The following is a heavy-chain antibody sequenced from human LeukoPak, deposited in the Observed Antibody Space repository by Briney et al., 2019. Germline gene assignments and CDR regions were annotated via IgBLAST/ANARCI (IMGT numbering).Heavy chain of an antibody. CDR2: INPRGPIT. D-gene: IGHD2-21*01. V-gene: IGHV1-46*01. CDR1: GSTFTWYL. CDR3: ARPAYCDGTNCGYWLDP. Sequence: ASVKVSCKTYGSTFTWYLIHWVRQAPGQGLEWVGTINPRGPITSYAERFQGRVTLTEDTSTNTFYMELSSLTSDDTAVYFCARPAYCDGTNCGYWLDPCGPGTLVTVSS. J-gene: IGHJ5*02.